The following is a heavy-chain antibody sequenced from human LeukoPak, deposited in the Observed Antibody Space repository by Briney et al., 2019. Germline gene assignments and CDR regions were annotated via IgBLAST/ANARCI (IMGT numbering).Heavy chain of an antibody. CDR1: GFTVSRNY. CDR2: ISYDGSNK. CDR3: ARGASIAY. Sequence: GGSLRLSCAASGFTVSRNYMTWVRQAPGKGLEWVAVISYDGSNKYYADSVKGRFTISRDNSKNTLYLQMNSLRAEDTAVYYCARGASIAYWGQGTLVTVSS. V-gene: IGHV3-30*03. D-gene: IGHD2-21*01. J-gene: IGHJ4*02.